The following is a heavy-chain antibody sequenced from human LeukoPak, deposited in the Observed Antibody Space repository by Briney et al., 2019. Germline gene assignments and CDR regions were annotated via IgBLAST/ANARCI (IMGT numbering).Heavy chain of an antibody. CDR1: GGSISSYY. CDR3: AGSGSGSYYSPWYFDL. Sequence: SETLSLTCTVSGGSISSYYWSWIRQPPGKELEWIGYIYYGGSTNYNPSLKSRVTISVDTSKNQFSLRLSSVTAADTAVYYCAGSGSGSYYSPWYFDLWGRGTLVTVSS. V-gene: IGHV4-59*01. CDR2: IYYGGST. D-gene: IGHD3-10*01. J-gene: IGHJ2*01.